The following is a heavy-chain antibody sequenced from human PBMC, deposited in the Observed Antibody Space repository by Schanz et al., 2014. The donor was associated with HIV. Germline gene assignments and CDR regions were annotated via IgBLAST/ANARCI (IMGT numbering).Heavy chain of an antibody. D-gene: IGHD3-10*01. CDR1: GFTFSSYS. CDR2: IWYDGSNK. CDR3: ARGSGPYYYYYGMDV. Sequence: QVQLVESGGGLVKPGGSLRLSCAASGFTFSSYSMNWVRQAPGKGLEWVAVIWYDGSNKYYADSVKGRFTISRDNSKNTLYLQMNSLRAEDTAVYYCARGSGPYYYYYGMDVWGQGTTVTVSS. J-gene: IGHJ6*02. V-gene: IGHV3-33*08.